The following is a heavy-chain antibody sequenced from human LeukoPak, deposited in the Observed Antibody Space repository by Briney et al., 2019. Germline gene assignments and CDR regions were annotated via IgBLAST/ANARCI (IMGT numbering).Heavy chain of an antibody. V-gene: IGHV3-9*01. Sequence: GGSLSLSCAPSGFTFDDYALHWVGQAPAKALAGVSGSSGYSDTIGYADSVKSRFTISRDNAKNPLDLQMNSLRPEDTSLYYCAKVTGTGLGRNLFDSWGQGTLVTVSS. CDR2: SSGYSDTI. CDR3: AKVTGTGLGRNLFDS. D-gene: IGHD3/OR15-3a*01. J-gene: IGHJ4*02. CDR1: GFTFDDYA.